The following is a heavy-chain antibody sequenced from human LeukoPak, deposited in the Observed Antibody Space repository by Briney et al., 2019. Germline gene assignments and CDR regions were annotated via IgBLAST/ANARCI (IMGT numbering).Heavy chain of an antibody. J-gene: IGHJ3*02. Sequence: ASVKVSCKASGYTFTGYYMHWVRQAPGQGLEWMGRINPNSGGTNYAQKFQGWVTMTRDTSISTAYMELSRLRSDDTAVYYCARGGSGWYPNDAFDIWGQGTMVTVSS. D-gene: IGHD6-19*01. V-gene: IGHV1-2*04. CDR2: INPNSGGT. CDR3: ARGGSGWYPNDAFDI. CDR1: GYTFTGYY.